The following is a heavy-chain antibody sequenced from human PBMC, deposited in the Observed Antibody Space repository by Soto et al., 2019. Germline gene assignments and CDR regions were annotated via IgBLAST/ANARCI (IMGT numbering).Heavy chain of an antibody. Sequence: SVKVSCKSSGYTFKNYGIGWVRQAPGQGLEWVGRIGVFNGNTNYAQKVQGRVTMTADTSTSTAYMELRSLRSDDTAVYYCAREQTSVFTSRDGMDVWGQGTTVTVSS. J-gene: IGHJ6*02. CDR3: AREQTSVFTSRDGMDV. D-gene: IGHD4-17*01. CDR2: IGVFNGNT. V-gene: IGHV1-18*04. CDR1: GYTFKNYG.